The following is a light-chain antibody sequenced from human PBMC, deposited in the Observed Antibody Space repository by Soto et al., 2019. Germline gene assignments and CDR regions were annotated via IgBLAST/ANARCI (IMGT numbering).Light chain of an antibody. J-gene: IGLJ2*01. CDR2: DVS. V-gene: IGLV2-14*01. Sequence: QSALTQPASVSGSPGQSITMSCTGTSSDVGGYNYVSWYQQHPGKAPKLMIYDVSNRPSGVSNRFSGSKSGNTASLTISGLLAEDEADYYCSSYTTSSTRVFGGGTKLTDL. CDR3: SSYTTSSTRV. CDR1: SSDVGGYNY.